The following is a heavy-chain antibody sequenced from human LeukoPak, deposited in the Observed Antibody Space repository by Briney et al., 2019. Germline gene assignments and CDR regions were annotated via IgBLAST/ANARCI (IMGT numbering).Heavy chain of an antibody. J-gene: IGHJ5*02. V-gene: IGHV1-69*04. CDR2: IIPILATT. D-gene: IGHD6-19*01. CDR1: GGTFSNFA. Sequence: ASVKVSCKASGGTFSNFAFSWVRQAPGQGLEWMGRIIPILATTNHAQKFQDRVTLTADKSTSTAYMELSSLRSEDTAVYYCARGQKYSSGWYMWYNWFDPWGQGTLVTVSS. CDR3: ARGQKYSSGWYMWYNWFDP.